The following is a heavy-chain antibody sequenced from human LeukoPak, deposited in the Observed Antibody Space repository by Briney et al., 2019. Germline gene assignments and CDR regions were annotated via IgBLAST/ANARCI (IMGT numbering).Heavy chain of an antibody. CDR2: IKHDGSEK. CDR3: ATDRGWRTSGYYLYYFEY. V-gene: IGHV3-7*01. CDR1: GFPFSSYW. Sequence: GSLRLSCVASGFPFSSYWMTWVRQAPGKGLEWVASIKHDGSEKYYVDSVRGRFTISRDNTMNSLYLQMSSLRAEDTAVYYCATDRGWRTSGYYLYYFEYWGQGTLVTYSS. J-gene: IGHJ4*02. D-gene: IGHD3-3*01.